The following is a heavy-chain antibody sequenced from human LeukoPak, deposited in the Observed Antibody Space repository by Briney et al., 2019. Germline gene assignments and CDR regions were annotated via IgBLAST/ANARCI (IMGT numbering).Heavy chain of an antibody. CDR1: GGPISSSSYY. Sequence: PSETLSLTCTVSGGPISSSSYYWGWIRQPPGKGLEWIGSIYYSGSTYYNPSLKSRVTISVDTSKNQFSLKLSSVTAADTAVYYCARGLRYFDWLSLGAHGAFDIWGQGTMVTVSS. D-gene: IGHD3-9*01. CDR3: ARGLRYFDWLSLGAHGAFDI. V-gene: IGHV4-39*07. J-gene: IGHJ3*02. CDR2: IYYSGST.